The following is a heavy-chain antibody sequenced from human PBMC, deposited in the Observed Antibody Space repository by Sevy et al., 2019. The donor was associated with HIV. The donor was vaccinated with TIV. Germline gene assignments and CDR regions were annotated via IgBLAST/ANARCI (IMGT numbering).Heavy chain of an antibody. V-gene: IGHV3-9*01. D-gene: IGHD6-19*01. CDR3: TNDRSSGWSRGFPFDF. J-gene: IGHJ3*01. CDR1: GFTFDDYA. Sequence: GGSLRLSCAASGFTFDDYAMHWVRQVPGKGLEWVSGITWNSGGIGYADSVKGRFTISRDNTKNSLYLQMNSLRAEDTALYYCTNDRSSGWSRGFPFDFWGQGTMVTVSS. CDR2: ITWNSGGI.